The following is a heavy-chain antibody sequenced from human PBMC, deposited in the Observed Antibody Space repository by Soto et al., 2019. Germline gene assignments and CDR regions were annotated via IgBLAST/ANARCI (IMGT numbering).Heavy chain of an antibody. CDR2: SNVGNGNT. CDR1: GYTFTTYP. J-gene: IGHJ2*01. CDR3: ARARELVGTATPRWVFDL. Sequence: QVQLVQSGAEVRKPGASVKLSCKASGYTFTTYPMHWVRQAPGQRLEWMGWSNVGNGNTRYSQKFQGRVTITMDTSASTAYMELSSLPSEDTAVYYCARARELVGTATPRWVFDLWGRGTLVTVSS. V-gene: IGHV1-3*01. D-gene: IGHD2-15*01.